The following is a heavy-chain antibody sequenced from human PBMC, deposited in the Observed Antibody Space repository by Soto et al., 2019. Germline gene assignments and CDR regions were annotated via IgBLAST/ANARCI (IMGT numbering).Heavy chain of an antibody. V-gene: IGHV1-69*01. Sequence: QVQLVQSGAEVKKPGSSVKVSCKASGGTFSSYAISWVRQAPGQGLEWMGGIIPIFGTANYAQQFQGRVTITADESTRRAYMELTSLRSEDTAVYYCARAPAKQWLVRRNWFDPWGQGSLVTVSS. J-gene: IGHJ5*02. CDR2: IIPIFGTA. CDR3: ARAPAKQWLVRRNWFDP. CDR1: GGTFSSYA. D-gene: IGHD6-19*01.